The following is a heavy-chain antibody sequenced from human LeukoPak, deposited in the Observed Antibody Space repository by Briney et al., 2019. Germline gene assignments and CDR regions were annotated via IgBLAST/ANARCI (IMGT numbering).Heavy chain of an antibody. CDR2: IYYSGST. CDR1: GGFISTYY. V-gene: IGHV4-59*01. D-gene: IGHD2-2*02. J-gene: IGHJ4*02. Sequence: PSETLSLTCRVSGGFISTYYWSWIRQPPGKGLEWIGYIYYSGSTNYNPSLKSRVTISVDTSKNQFSLKLSSVTAADTAVYYCARGGCNSASCYMAPFDYWGQGTRVTVSS. CDR3: ARGGCNSASCYMAPFDY.